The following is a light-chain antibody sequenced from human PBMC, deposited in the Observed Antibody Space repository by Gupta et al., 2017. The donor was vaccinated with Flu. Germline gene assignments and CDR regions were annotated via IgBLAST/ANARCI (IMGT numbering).Light chain of an antibody. CDR2: TTS. Sequence: PSTLSASVGVRVTITCRSSHSISTSLAWYQQKPGKVPKLLIFTTSTLQSGVPSRFSGSGSGTEFSLTISSLQPDDAATYYCQQTNSFLFTFGQGTKVEIK. V-gene: IGKV1-5*03. J-gene: IGKJ1*01. CDR1: HSISTS. CDR3: QQTNSFLFT.